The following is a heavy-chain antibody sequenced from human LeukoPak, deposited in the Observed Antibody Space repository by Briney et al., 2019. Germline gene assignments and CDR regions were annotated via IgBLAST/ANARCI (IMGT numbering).Heavy chain of an antibody. J-gene: IGHJ4*02. CDR2: IRGNGET. D-gene: IGHD5-18*01. V-gene: IGHV3-23*01. CDR3: AKGRGYSYGYPLDY. CDR1: GLSFSSFA. Sequence: PGGSLRLSCAASGLSFSSFAMSWVRQGPARGLEWVSSIRGNGETFYADSVKGRFTISRDNSKSTLFLQMNSLRAEDTAVYYCAKGRGYSYGYPLDYWGQGTLVTVSS.